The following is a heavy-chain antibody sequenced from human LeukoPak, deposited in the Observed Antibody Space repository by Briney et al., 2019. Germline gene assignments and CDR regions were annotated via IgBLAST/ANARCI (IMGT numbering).Heavy chain of an antibody. Sequence: GGSLRLSCAASGFAFRSHGMNWVRQAPGKGLEWVSGIRGDGVTTYYADSVKGRFTISRDNSKNTLYLQMNSLRAEDTAVYYCAHGTVYQLDYWGQGTLVTVSS. CDR1: GFAFRSHG. D-gene: IGHD2-2*01. CDR2: IRGDGVTT. J-gene: IGHJ4*02. CDR3: AHGTVYQLDY. V-gene: IGHV3-23*01.